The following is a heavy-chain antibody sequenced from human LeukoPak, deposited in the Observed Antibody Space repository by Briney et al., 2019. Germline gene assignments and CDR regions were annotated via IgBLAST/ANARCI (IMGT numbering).Heavy chain of an antibody. J-gene: IGHJ4*02. V-gene: IGHV4-38-2*02. CDR2: IYHSGST. CDR3: VKSGGYGLIDY. Sequence: SETLSLTCTVSSYSIRSGYYWGWIRQPPGKGLQWIGSIYHSGSTYYNPSLQSRVTISIDTSKNQFSLRLSSVTAADTAMYYCVKSGGYGLIDYWGQGTRVTVSS. CDR1: SYSIRSGYY. D-gene: IGHD1-26*01.